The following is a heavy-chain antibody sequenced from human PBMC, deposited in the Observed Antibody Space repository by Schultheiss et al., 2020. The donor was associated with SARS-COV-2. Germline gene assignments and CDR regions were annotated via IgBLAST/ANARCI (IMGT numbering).Heavy chain of an antibody. Sequence: GGSLRLSCVTSGFSFRGSVIYWVRQASGKGLEWVGRIRSKARNYATTYAASVKGRFIISRDESRNTSYLQMNSLKIEDTAVYYCTRNSTSSGWFDPWGQGTLVTVSS. D-gene: IGHD5-18*01. J-gene: IGHJ5*02. V-gene: IGHV3-73*01. CDR3: TRNSTSSGWFDP. CDR2: IRSKARNYAT. CDR1: GFSFRGSV.